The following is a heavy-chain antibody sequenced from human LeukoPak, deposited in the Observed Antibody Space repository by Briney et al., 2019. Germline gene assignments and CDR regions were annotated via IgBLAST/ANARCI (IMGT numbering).Heavy chain of an antibody. CDR2: MSPNSGNT. D-gene: IGHD4-17*01. CDR1: GYTFVSYD. Sequence: ASVKVSCKASGYTFVSYDINWVRQATGQGLEWMGWMSPNSGNTGYAQKFQGRITMTKSTSISTAYMELSDLESEDTAVYYCARTPPDYGIDYWGQGTLVTVSS. J-gene: IGHJ4*02. CDR3: ARTPPDYGIDY. V-gene: IGHV1-8*01.